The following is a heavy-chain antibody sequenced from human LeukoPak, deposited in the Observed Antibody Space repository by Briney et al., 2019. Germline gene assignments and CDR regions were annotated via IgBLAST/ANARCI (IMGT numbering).Heavy chain of an antibody. D-gene: IGHD6-19*01. Sequence: HAGGSLRLSCAASGFAVSNNYMSWVRQAPGKGLEWVSIIYGGGSTYYADSVNGRFTISRHNSKNTLYLQMNSLGAEDTAVYYCAKTRSWSSSAWFFDYWGQGTLVTVSS. J-gene: IGHJ4*02. CDR1: GFAVSNNY. CDR3: AKTRSWSSSAWFFDY. V-gene: IGHV3-53*01. CDR2: IYGGGST.